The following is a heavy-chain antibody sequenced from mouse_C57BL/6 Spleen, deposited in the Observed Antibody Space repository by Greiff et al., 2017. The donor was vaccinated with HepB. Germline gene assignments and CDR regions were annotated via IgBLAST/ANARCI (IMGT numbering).Heavy chain of an antibody. CDR2: IDPSDSAT. D-gene: IGHD1-1*01. CDR3: ARLHYYGSSYYFDY. Sequence: VQLQQPGAELVRPGSSVKLSCKASGYTFTSYWMHWVKQRPIQGLEWIGNIDPSDSATHYNQKFKDKATLTVDKSSSTAYMQLSSLTSEDSAVYYCARLHYYGSSYYFDYWGQGTTLTVSS. CDR1: GYTFTSYW. J-gene: IGHJ2*01. V-gene: IGHV1-52*01.